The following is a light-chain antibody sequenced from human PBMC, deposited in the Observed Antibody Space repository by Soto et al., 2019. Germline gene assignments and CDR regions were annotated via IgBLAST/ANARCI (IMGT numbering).Light chain of an antibody. CDR2: GTS. V-gene: IGKV3-20*01. CDR3: QQYGSSPLT. Sequence: EIVLTQSPGTLSLSPGERATLSCRASQSLSNNYLAWYQQKPGQAPRLLIYGTSSMATGIPDRFSGSGSGTDFTLTISRLEPEDFAVYFCQQYGSSPLTFGQGTKLEIK. CDR1: QSLSNNY. J-gene: IGKJ2*01.